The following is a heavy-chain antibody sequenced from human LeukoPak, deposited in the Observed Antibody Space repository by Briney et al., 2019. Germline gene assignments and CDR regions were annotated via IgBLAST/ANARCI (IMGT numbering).Heavy chain of an antibody. CDR2: ISAYNGNT. CDR3: ARGPPYSSGLTNFDY. V-gene: IGHV1-18*01. CDR1: GYTFTSHG. D-gene: IGHD6-19*01. J-gene: IGHJ4*02. Sequence: ASVKVSCKASGYTFTSHGISWVRQAPGQGLEWMGWISAYNGNTNYAQKLQGRVTMTTDTSTSTAYMELRSLRSDDTAVYYCARGPPYSSGLTNFDYWGQGTLVTVSS.